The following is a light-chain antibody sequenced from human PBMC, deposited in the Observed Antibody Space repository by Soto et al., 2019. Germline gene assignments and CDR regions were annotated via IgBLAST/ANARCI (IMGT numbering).Light chain of an antibody. CDR3: QQDYSTPPQLT. J-gene: IGKJ1*01. CDR2: WAS. V-gene: IGKV4-1*01. CDR1: QSVLYSSNNKNY. Sequence: DIVMTQSPDSLAVSLGERATINCKSSQSVLYSSNNKNYLAWYQQKPGQPPKLLIYWASTRESGVPDRFSGSASATDCTPTISSLKAVDVSVYYCQQDYSTPPQLTFGQWTKVEIK.